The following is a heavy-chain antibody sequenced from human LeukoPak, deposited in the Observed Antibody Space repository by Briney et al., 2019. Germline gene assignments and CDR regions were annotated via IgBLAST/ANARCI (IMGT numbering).Heavy chain of an antibody. D-gene: IGHD3-22*01. V-gene: IGHV4-4*07. Sequence: SETLSLACTVSGGSISSYYWSWIRQPAGKGLEWIGRIYTSGSTNYNPSLKSRVTMSVDTSKNQFSLKLSSVTAADTAVYYCARDRYYYDSSGYYYFNYWGQGTLVTVSS. CDR3: ARDRYYYDSSGYYYFNY. J-gene: IGHJ4*02. CDR2: IYTSGST. CDR1: GGSISSYY.